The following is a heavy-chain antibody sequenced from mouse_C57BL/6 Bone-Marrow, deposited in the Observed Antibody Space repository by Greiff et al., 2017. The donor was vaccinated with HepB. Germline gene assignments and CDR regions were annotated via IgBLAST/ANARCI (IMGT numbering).Heavy chain of an antibody. D-gene: IGHD1-1*02. CDR1: GFTFSNYW. Sequence: EVMLVESGGGLVQPGGSMKLSCVASGFTFSNYWMNWVRQSPEKGLEWVAQIRLKSDNYATHYAESVKGRFTISRDDSKSSVYLQMNNLRAEDTGIYYCTYYDAMDYWGQGTSVTVSS. J-gene: IGHJ4*01. CDR3: TYYDAMDY. CDR2: IRLKSDNYAT. V-gene: IGHV6-3*01.